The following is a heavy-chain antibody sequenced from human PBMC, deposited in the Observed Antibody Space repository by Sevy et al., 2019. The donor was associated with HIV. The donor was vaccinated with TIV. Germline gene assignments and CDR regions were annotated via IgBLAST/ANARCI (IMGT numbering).Heavy chain of an antibody. J-gene: IGHJ4*02. CDR2: FDPEDGER. CDR1: GYSLTGLS. D-gene: IGHD3-22*01. CDR3: ATTKHYYESSGCPFDY. Sequence: ASVKVSCKVSGYSLTGLSMHWVRQAPGKGLEWMGSFDPEDGERIYAQKLEGRVTMTEDTSADIAYMELNSLRFEDTAVYCSATTKHYYESSGCPFDYWGQGTLVTVSS. V-gene: IGHV1-24*01.